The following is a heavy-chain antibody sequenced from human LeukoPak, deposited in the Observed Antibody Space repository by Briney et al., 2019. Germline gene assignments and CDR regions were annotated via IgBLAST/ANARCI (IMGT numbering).Heavy chain of an antibody. V-gene: IGHV4-38-2*02. CDR2: IYYTGST. CDR1: GYSISSGYY. J-gene: IGHJ4*02. D-gene: IGHD3-10*01. CDR3: AREDGSGTYYRDY. Sequence: SETLSLTCTVSGYSISSGYYWGWIRQTPGKGLEWIGTIYYTGSTYFNPSLKSRATISLDTSKNQFSLRLNSVTAADTAVYYCAREDGSGTYYRDYWGQGTPVTVSS.